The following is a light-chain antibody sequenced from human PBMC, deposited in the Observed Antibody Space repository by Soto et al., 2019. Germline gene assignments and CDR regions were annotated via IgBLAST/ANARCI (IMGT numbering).Light chain of an antibody. CDR2: TAS. V-gene: IGKV1-9*01. CDR3: QQLNGYPLT. J-gene: IGKJ4*01. Sequence: DIQLTQSPSFLSASVGDRVTITCRASQGISSHLAWYQQKPGKAPKLLIYTASTLQSGVPSRFSGSGSGTEFTLTISSLQPEDFATYYCQQLNGYPLTFGGGTKVEIK. CDR1: QGISSH.